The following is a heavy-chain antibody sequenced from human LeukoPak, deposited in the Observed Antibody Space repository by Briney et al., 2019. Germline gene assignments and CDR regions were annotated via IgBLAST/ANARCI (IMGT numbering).Heavy chain of an antibody. CDR2: IKQDGSER. V-gene: IGHV3-7*01. Sequence: PGGSLRLSCAASGFTFSSYWMSWVRQAPGKGLEWVANIKQDGSERYYVDSVKGRFTISRDNAKNSLYLQMNSLRAEDTAVYYCATYYSERSSYYMDVWGKGTTVTVSS. J-gene: IGHJ6*03. D-gene: IGHD3-10*01. CDR3: ATYYSERSSYYMDV. CDR1: GFTFSSYW.